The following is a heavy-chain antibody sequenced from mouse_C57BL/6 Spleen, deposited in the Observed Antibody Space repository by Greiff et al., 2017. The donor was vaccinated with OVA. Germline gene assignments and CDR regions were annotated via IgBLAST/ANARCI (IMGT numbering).Heavy chain of an antibody. Sequence: EVKVVESGGGLVKPGGSLKLSCAASGFTFSDYGMHWVRQAPEKGLEWVAYISSGSSTIYYADTVKGRFTISRDNAKNSLFLQMTSLRSDDTAMYYCAKLYDGYYYAMDYWGQGTSVTVSS. V-gene: IGHV5-17*01. CDR1: GFTFSDYG. D-gene: IGHD2-3*01. CDR3: AKLYDGYYYAMDY. CDR2: ISSGSSTI. J-gene: IGHJ4*01.